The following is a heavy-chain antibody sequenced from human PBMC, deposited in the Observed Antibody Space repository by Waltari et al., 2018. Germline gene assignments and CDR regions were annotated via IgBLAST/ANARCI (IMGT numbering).Heavy chain of an antibody. J-gene: IGHJ4*02. V-gene: IGHV3-23*01. CDR2: SSCPALTT. CDR3: AKVAGIAAAEFHFDF. D-gene: IGHD6-13*01. Sequence: EVQLLESGGGLVQPGGSLRLSCAASGFTFVTSAMTWVRQAPGEGREWVSSSSCPALTTFYADSVKGRLYISRDNSKKTLYLQINGLTADDTAVYYCAKVAGIAAAEFHFDFWGRGTLVTVSS. CDR1: GFTFVTSA.